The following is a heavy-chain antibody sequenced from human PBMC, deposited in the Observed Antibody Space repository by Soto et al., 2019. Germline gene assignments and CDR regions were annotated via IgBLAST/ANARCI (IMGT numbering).Heavy chain of an antibody. D-gene: IGHD6-19*01. CDR3: ARSRGCYEGSDTAQNFDY. Sequence: EVQLVESGGVVVQPGGSLRLSCAASGFTFDDYTMHWVRQAPGKGLEWVSLISWDGGSTYYADSVKGRFTISRDNSKNPLSLKRNRRRTEAPAFYYCARSRGCYEGSDTAQNFDYWGQGPLVPVSS. CDR2: ISWDGGST. CDR1: GFTFDDYT. J-gene: IGHJ4*02. V-gene: IGHV3-43*01.